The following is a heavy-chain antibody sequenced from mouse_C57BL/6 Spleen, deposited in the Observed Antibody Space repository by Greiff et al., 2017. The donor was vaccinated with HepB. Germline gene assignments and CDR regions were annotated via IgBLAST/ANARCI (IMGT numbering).Heavy chain of an antibody. J-gene: IGHJ2*01. D-gene: IGHD1-1*01. CDR1: GYTFTSYW. CDR2: IDPSDSYT. V-gene: IGHV1-69*01. Sequence: QVQLQQPGAELVMPGASVKLSCKASGYTFTSYWMHWVKQRPGQGLEWIGEIDPSDSYTNYNQKFKGKSTLTVDKSSSTAYMQLSSLTSEDSAVYYCATRYYYGSSYGYFDYWGQGTTLTVSS. CDR3: ATRYYYGSSYGYFDY.